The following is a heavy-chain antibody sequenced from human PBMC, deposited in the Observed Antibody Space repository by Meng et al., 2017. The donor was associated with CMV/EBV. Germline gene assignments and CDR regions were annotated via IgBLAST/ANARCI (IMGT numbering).Heavy chain of an antibody. CDR3: GRLMGATTADF. CDR2: IYYSGTT. Sequence: TCSVSGVSISSTGHHWSWFRQHPGKGLEWIGYIYYSGTTYYSPSLKSRVTISIDTSKNQFSLKLSSVTAADTAVYYCGRLMGATTADFWGQGTLVTVSS. V-gene: IGHV4-31*03. CDR1: GVSISSTGHH. J-gene: IGHJ4*02. D-gene: IGHD1-26*01.